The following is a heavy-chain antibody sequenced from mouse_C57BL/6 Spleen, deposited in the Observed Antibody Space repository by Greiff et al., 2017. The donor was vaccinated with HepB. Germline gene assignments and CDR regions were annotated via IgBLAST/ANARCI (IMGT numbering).Heavy chain of an antibody. Sequence: EVQLQQSGAELVRPGASVKLSCTASGFNIKDDYMHWVKQRPEQGLEWIGWIDPENGDTEYASKFQGKATITADTSSNTAYLQLSSLTSEDTAVYYCTTGYYGSSYNFDYWGQGTTLTVSS. CDR3: TTGYYGSSYNFDY. CDR1: GFNIKDDY. J-gene: IGHJ2*01. D-gene: IGHD1-1*01. CDR2: IDPENGDT. V-gene: IGHV14-4*01.